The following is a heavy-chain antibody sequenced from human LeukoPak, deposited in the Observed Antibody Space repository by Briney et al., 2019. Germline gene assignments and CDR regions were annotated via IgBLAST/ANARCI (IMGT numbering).Heavy chain of an antibody. CDR2: ISWNSGSI. D-gene: IGHD3-3*01. V-gene: IGHV3-9*01. CDR1: GFTFDDYA. J-gene: IGHJ6*02. CDR3: AKEDYDFWSGHANGMDV. Sequence: SGGSLRLSCAASGFTFDDYAMHWVRQAPGKGLEWVSGISWNSGSIGYADSVKGRFTISRDNAKNSLYLQMNSLRAEDTALYYCAKEDYDFWSGHANGMDVWGQGTTVTVSS.